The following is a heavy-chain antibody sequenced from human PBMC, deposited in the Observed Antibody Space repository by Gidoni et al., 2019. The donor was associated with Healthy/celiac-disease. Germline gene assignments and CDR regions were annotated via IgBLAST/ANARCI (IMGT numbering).Heavy chain of an antibody. CDR2: ISGSGGST. CDR3: AKAGSSWSLYYFDY. Sequence: EVQLLESGGGLVQPGRSLRLSCAASGFTFSREAMSWVRQAPGKGLEWGSAISGSGGSTYYADSVKGRFTISRDNSKNTLYLQMNSLRAEDTAVYYCAKAGSSWSLYYFDYWGQGTLVTVSS. D-gene: IGHD6-13*01. CDR1: GFTFSREA. J-gene: IGHJ4*02. V-gene: IGHV3-23*01.